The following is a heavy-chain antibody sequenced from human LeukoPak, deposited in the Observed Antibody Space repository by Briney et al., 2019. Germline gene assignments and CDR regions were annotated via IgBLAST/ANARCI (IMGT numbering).Heavy chain of an antibody. CDR2: ISYDGSNK. CDR3: AKEEHGSSLDY. V-gene: IGHV3-30*18. CDR1: GFTFSSYG. D-gene: IGHD6-13*01. J-gene: IGHJ4*02. Sequence: PGGSLRLSCAASGFTFSSYGMHWVRQAPGKGLEWVAVISYDGSNKYYADSVKGRFTISRDNSKNTLYLQMNSLRAEDTAVYYCAKEEHGSSLDYWGQGTLVTVSS.